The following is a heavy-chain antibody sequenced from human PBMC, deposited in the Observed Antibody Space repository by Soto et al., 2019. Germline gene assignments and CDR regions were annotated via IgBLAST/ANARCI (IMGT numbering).Heavy chain of an antibody. CDR2: ITPYNGNT. Sequence: GASVKVSCKTSGYTFTNYDVTWVRQAPGRGLEWMRWITPYNGNTHYAPHLQGRITLATDTSTNTAYLDLTNLTSDDTAMYYCARVVPGAVPWFDSWGLGTPVTVSS. CDR3: ARVVPGAVPWFDS. D-gene: IGHD3-16*02. J-gene: IGHJ5*01. V-gene: IGHV1-18*04. CDR1: GYTFTNYD.